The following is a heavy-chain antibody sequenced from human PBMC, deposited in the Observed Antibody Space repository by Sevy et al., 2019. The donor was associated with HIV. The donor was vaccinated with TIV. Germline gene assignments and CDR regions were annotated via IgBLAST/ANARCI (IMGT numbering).Heavy chain of an antibody. J-gene: IGHJ4*02. CDR2: ISGSGGST. V-gene: IGHV3-23*01. CDR1: GFTFSSYA. Sequence: GGSLRLSCAASGFTFSSYAMSWVRQAPGKGLEWVSAISGSGGSTYYADSVKGRFTISRDNSKNTLYLQMNSLRAEDSAVYYCARGGEILWFGELSYWGQGTLVTVSS. CDR3: ARGGEILWFGELSY. D-gene: IGHD3-10*01.